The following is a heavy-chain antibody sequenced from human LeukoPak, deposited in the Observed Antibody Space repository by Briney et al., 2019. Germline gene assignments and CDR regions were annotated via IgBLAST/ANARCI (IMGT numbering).Heavy chain of an antibody. J-gene: IGHJ4*02. CDR2: INTSGSST. CDR3: AREREAALCYDY. Sequence: GASVKVSCKAYGYTFTSYITDWMRQAPGQGLKWMGIINTSGSSTSNAQKFQGRVTMTRDTSTSTVYMELSSLRSEDTAVYYCAREREAALCYDYWGQGTLVTVSS. V-gene: IGHV1-46*01. D-gene: IGHD2-21*01. CDR1: GYTFTSYI.